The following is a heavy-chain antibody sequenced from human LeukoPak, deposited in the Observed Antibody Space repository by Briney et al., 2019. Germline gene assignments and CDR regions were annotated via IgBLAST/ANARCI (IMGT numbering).Heavy chain of an antibody. D-gene: IGHD6-19*01. J-gene: IGHJ4*02. CDR1: GGSISSGSYY. V-gene: IGHV4-61*02. CDR2: IYTSGST. CDR3: ARDKQWLGYFDY. Sequence: SETLSLTCTVSGGSISSGSYYWSWIRQPAGKGLEWIGRIYTSGSTNYNPSLKSRVTISVGTSKNQFSLKLSSVTAADTAVYYCARDKQWLGYFDYWGQGTLVTVSS.